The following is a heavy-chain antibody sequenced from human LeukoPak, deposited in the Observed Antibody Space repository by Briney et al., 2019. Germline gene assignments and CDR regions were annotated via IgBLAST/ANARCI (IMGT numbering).Heavy chain of an antibody. D-gene: IGHD6-19*01. CDR3: AKSIAVAFYS. V-gene: IGHV3-23*01. CDR2: ISGSGAGT. Sequence: GGSLRLSCTASGFNFRSDWMSWVRQAPGKGLDWVSSISGSGAGTYYADSVKGRFTISRDNSKNTLYLQMNSLRAEDTAVYYCAKSIAVAFYSWGQGTLVTVSS. J-gene: IGHJ4*02. CDR1: GFNFRSDW.